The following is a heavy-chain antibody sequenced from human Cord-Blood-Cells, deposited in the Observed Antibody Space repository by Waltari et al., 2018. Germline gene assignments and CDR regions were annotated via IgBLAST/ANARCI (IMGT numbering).Heavy chain of an antibody. J-gene: IGHJ4*02. CDR1: GGSISSSNW. CDR2: IYPSGST. CDR3: ARMTTVTYFDY. D-gene: IGHD4-17*01. Sequence: QVQLQESGPGLVKPSGTLSLTCAVSGGSISSSNWWSWVRQPPGKGLEWIGEIYPSGSTSYNPSLKRRVTISVDKSKNQFSLKLSSVTAADTAVYYCARMTTVTYFDYWGQGTLVTVSS. V-gene: IGHV4-4*02.